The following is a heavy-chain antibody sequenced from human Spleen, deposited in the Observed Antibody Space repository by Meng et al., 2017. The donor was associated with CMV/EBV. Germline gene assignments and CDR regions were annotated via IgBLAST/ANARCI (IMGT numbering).Heavy chain of an antibody. V-gene: IGHV3-74*01. Sequence: GGSLRLSCSASGFTASGFTFRSYWMHWVRQAPGKGLVWVSSINSDGNSRIYADSVKGRFTISRDNAKNTLFLQMNSLRAEETAVYYCSRVWSGYYKLGMDVWGQGTTVTVSS. D-gene: IGHD3-3*01. CDR2: INSDGNSR. CDR1: GFTFRSYW. J-gene: IGHJ6*02. CDR3: SRVWSGYYKLGMDV.